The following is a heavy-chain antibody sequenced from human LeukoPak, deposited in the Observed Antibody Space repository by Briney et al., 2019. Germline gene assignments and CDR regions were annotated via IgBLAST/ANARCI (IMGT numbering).Heavy chain of an antibody. CDR2: IYYSGST. V-gene: IGHV4-39*01. CDR3: ARTYYYDSSGYSKGFDY. J-gene: IGHJ4*02. D-gene: IGHD3-22*01. Sequence: PSETLSLTCTVSGGSISSSSYYWGWIRQPPGKGLEWIGSIYYSGSTYYNPPLKSRVTISVDTSKNQFSLKLSSVTAADTAVYYCARTYYYDSSGYSKGFDYWGQGTLVTVSS. CDR1: GGSISSSSYY.